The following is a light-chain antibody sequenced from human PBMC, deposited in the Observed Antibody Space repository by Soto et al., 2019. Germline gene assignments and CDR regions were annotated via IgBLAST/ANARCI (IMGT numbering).Light chain of an antibody. CDR1: QSVSSSF. CDR2: GAS. Sequence: EIVLTQSPGTLSLSPGERATLSCRASQSVSSSFLAWYQQKPGQAPRLLIYGASSRATGIPDRFSGSGSGTDFNLTISRLEPEDFAVYYYQQYGSSPRTFGPGTTVDI. V-gene: IGKV3-20*01. J-gene: IGKJ3*01. CDR3: QQYGSSPRT.